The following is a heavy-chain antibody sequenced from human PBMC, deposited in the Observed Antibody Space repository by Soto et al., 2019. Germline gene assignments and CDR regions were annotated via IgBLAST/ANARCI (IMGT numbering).Heavy chain of an antibody. J-gene: IGHJ6*02. V-gene: IGHV3-11*01. CDR1: GFTFSDYY. D-gene: IGHD4-17*01. CDR2: ISSSGSTI. Sequence: QVQLVESGGGLVKPGGSLRLSCAASGFTFSDYYMSWIRQAPGKGLEWVSYISSSGSTIYYADSVKGRLTISRDNAKNSLYLQMNSLRAEDTAVYYCASASYGDPYYYYGMDVWGQGTTVTVSS. CDR3: ASASYGDPYYYYGMDV.